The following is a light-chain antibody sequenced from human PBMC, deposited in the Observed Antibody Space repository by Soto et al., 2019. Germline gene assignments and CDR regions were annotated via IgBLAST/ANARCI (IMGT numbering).Light chain of an antibody. V-gene: IGLV2-14*01. Sequence: QSALAQPASVSGSPGQSITVSCTGTIDDVGGYNYVSWYQQLPGKAPKLMIYEVNNRPSGVSNRFSGSKSGNTASLTISGLQAEDEAYYYCRSYTSSGPVVIGGGTKLTVL. CDR1: IDDVGGYNY. CDR2: EVN. J-gene: IGLJ2*01. CDR3: RSYTSSGPVV.